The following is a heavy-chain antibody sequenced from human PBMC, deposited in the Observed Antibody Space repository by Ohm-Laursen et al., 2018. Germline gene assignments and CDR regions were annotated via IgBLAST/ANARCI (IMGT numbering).Heavy chain of an antibody. Sequence: SLRLSCAASGFTFDDYAMHWVRQAPGKGLAWVSGISWNSGSIGYADSVKGRFTISRDNAKNSLYLQMNSLRAEDTALYYCAKDKERDGYNSGLDYWGQGTLVTVSS. CDR3: AKDKERDGYNSGLDY. D-gene: IGHD5-24*01. V-gene: IGHV3-9*01. CDR1: GFTFDDYA. J-gene: IGHJ4*02. CDR2: ISWNSGSI.